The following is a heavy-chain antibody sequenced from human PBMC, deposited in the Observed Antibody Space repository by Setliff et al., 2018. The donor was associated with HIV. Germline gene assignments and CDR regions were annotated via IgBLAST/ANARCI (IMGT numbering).Heavy chain of an antibody. Sequence: ASVKVSCKASGYSFSDFYMHWVQQAPGKGLEWMGRVDPEDGETIYAEKFQGRVTITADTSTDTAYMELSGLRSEDTAVYYCARDFGGYCSSMSCPGLFDPWGQGTLVTVS. CDR2: VDPEDGET. J-gene: IGHJ5*02. CDR3: ARDFGGYCSSMSCPGLFDP. V-gene: IGHV1-69-2*01. D-gene: IGHD2-2*01. CDR1: GYSFSDFY.